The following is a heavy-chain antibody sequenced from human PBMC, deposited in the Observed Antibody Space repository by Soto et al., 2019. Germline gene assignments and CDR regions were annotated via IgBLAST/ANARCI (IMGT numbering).Heavy chain of an antibody. CDR1: GGTFSSYA. J-gene: IGHJ6*02. V-gene: IGHV1-69*18. Sequence: QVQLVQSGAEVKKPGSSVTVSCKASGGTFSSYAISWVRQAPGQGLEWMGRIIPFIGTANYAQKFQGRVTITADESTSTDYMELTRLRSEDTAVYYWARVVMTTVPASYYYGMDVWGQGTTVTVSS. CDR2: IIPFIGTA. D-gene: IGHD4-4*01. CDR3: ARVVMTTVPASYYYGMDV.